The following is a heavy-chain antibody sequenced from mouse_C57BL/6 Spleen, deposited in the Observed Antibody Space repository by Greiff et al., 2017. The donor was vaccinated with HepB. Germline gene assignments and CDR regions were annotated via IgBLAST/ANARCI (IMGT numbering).Heavy chain of an antibody. V-gene: IGHV1-80*01. Sequence: QVQLKESGAELVKPGASVKISCKASGYAFSSYWMNWVKQRPGKGLEWIGQIYPGDGDTNYNGKFKGKATLTADKSSSTAYMQLSSLTSEDSAVYFCAREGAGSSGYDAMDYWGQGTSVTVSS. CDR3: AREGAGSSGYDAMDY. CDR1: GYAFSSYW. D-gene: IGHD3-2*02. J-gene: IGHJ4*01. CDR2: IYPGDGDT.